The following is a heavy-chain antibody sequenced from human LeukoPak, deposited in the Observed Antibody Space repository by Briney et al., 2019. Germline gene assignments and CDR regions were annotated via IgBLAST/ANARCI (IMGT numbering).Heavy chain of an antibody. Sequence: SETLSLTCTVSGGSISRGSYYWSWIRQPAGKGLEWIGRIYTSGSTNYNPSLKSRVTISVDTSKNQFSLKLSSVTAADTAVYYCARVAYYYYYYMDVWGKGTTVTVSS. J-gene: IGHJ6*03. CDR3: ARVAYYYYYYMDV. CDR2: IYTSGST. V-gene: IGHV4-61*02. CDR1: GGSISRGSYY.